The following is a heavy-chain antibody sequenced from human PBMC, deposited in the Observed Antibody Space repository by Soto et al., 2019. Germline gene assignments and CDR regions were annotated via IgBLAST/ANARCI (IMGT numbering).Heavy chain of an antibody. D-gene: IGHD2-2*01. J-gene: IGHJ3*02. Sequence: EVQLVESGGDLVQPGGSLRLSCAASGFTFSGHWMHWVRQVPGKGLEWVSRINTDGGSSAYADSVKGRFTISRDNAKKPLYLQMKGLRAEDTAVYYCAREAGYCSRTSCYRRAFDTWGQGTTVTVSS. CDR2: INTDGGSS. CDR1: GFTFSGHW. V-gene: IGHV3-74*03. CDR3: AREAGYCSRTSCYRRAFDT.